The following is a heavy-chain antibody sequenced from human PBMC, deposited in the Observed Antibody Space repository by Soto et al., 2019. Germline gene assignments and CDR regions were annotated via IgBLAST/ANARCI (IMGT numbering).Heavy chain of an antibody. V-gene: IGHV3-30*18. Sequence: QVQLVESGGGVVQPGRSLRLSCAASGFTFSSYGMHWVRQAPGKGLEWVAVISYDGSNKYYADSVKGRFTISRDNSKNTLYLQMNSLRAEDTAVYYCAKEVTAIRLDYWSQGTLVTVSS. CDR2: ISYDGSNK. D-gene: IGHD2-21*02. CDR3: AKEVTAIRLDY. J-gene: IGHJ4*02. CDR1: GFTFSSYG.